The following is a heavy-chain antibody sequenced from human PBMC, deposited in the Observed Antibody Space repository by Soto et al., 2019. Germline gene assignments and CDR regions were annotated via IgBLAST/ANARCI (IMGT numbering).Heavy chain of an antibody. J-gene: IGHJ6*02. CDR2: IIPIFGTA. CDR3: ARSTRDYYYYYGMDV. V-gene: IGHV1-69*13. Sequence: ASVKVSCKASGGTFSSYAISSVRQAPGQGLEWMGGIIPIFGTANYAQKFQGRVTITADESTSTAYMELSSLRSEDTAVYYCARSTRDYYYYYGMDVWGQGTTVTVSS. CDR1: GGTFSSYA.